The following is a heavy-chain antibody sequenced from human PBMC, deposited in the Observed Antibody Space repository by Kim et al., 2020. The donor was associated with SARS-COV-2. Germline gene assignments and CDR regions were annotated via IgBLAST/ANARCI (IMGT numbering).Heavy chain of an antibody. V-gene: IGHV3-11*01. J-gene: IGHJ4*02. D-gene: IGHD3-10*01. CDR1: GFTFRDHY. CDR2: ISPSGSII. Sequence: GGSLRLSCAGSGFTFRDHYMTWIRQAPGKGLEWLSFISPSGSIIIYADSVKGRFTVSRDNDKNSHYLQMNNLRADDSAVYYCARETVVGPLDYWGQGILVTVSS. CDR3: ARETVVGPLDY.